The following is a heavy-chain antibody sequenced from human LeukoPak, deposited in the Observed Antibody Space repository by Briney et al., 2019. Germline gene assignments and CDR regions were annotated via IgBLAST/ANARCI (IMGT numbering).Heavy chain of an antibody. CDR1: GYTFTSYG. J-gene: IGHJ4*02. CDR2: ISAYNGNT. Sequence: ASVKVSCKASGYTFTSYGISWVRQAPGQGLEWMGWISAYNGNTNYAQKLQGRVTITTDTSTSTAYMELRSLRSDDRAVYYCARGRDSSNYGALDYWGQGAMVTVSS. D-gene: IGHD4-11*01. V-gene: IGHV1-18*01. CDR3: ARGRDSSNYGALDY.